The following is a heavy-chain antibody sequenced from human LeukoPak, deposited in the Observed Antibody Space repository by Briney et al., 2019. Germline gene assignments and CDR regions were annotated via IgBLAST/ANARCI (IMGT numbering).Heavy chain of an antibody. J-gene: IGHJ4*02. Sequence: PSETLSLTCTVSGGSISSYYWSWIRQPPGKGLEWIGYIYYSGSTNYNPSLKSRVTISVDTSKNQFSLRLSSVTAADTAVYYCARIFADYYDSSGYYFDYWGQGTLVTVSS. CDR1: GGSISSYY. CDR3: ARIFADYYDSSGYYFDY. V-gene: IGHV4-59*01. CDR2: IYYSGST. D-gene: IGHD3-22*01.